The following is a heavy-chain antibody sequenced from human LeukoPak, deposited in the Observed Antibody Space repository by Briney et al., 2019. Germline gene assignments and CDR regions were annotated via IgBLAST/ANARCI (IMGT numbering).Heavy chain of an antibody. D-gene: IGHD4-11*01. J-gene: IGHJ4*02. CDR1: GYTFTVDY. CDR3: ARVYSNHFDY. CDR2: INPNGGGT. V-gene: IGHV1-2*02. Sequence: ASVKVSCEASGYTFTVDYMRWVRQAPGQGLWWMGWINPNGGGTNYAQKFQGRVTMTRDTSISTAYMELSRLRSDDTAVYYCARVYSNHFDYWGQGTLVTVSS.